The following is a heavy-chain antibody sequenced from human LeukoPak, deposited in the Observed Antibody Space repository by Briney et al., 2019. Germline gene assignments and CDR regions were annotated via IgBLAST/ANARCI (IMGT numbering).Heavy chain of an antibody. CDR1: GYTFTSYY. V-gene: IGHV1-46*01. D-gene: IGHD3-16*02. Sequence: ASVKVSCKASGYTFTSYYMHWVRQAPGQGLEWMGIINPSGGSTNYAQKLQGRVTMTTDTSTSTAYMELRSLRSDDTAVYYCARGYPLGAFDIWGQGTMVTVSS. CDR2: INPSGGST. J-gene: IGHJ3*02. CDR3: ARGYPLGAFDI.